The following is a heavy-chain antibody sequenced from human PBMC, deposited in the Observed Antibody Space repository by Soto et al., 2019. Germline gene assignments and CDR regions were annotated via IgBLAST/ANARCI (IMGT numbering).Heavy chain of an antibody. CDR2: ISYDGSNK. CDR3: ANGDYDLSHYYYGMDV. J-gene: IGHJ6*02. CDR1: GFTFSSYG. D-gene: IGHD4-17*01. V-gene: IGHV3-30*18. Sequence: GGSLRLSCAASGFTFSSYGMHWVRQAPGKGLEWVAVISYDGSNKYYADSVKGRFTISRDNSKNTLYLQMNSLRAEDTAVYYCANGDYDLSHYYYGMDVWGQGTTVTVSS.